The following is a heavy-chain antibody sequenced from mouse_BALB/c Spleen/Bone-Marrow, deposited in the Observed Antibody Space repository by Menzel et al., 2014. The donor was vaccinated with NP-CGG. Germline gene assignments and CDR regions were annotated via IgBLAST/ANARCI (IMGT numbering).Heavy chain of an antibody. CDR2: ISDGGSYT. J-gene: IGHJ3*01. CDR1: GLTFSDYY. D-gene: IGHD2-14*01. CDR3: ARDGDYTYAWFAY. Sequence: EVKVEESGGGLVKPGGSLKLSCAASGLTFSDYYMYWVRQTPEKRLEWVATISDGGSYTFYPESVKGRFTISRDNAKNNLYLQMSSLKSEDTAMYYCARDGDYTYAWFAYWGQGTLVTVSA. V-gene: IGHV5-4*02.